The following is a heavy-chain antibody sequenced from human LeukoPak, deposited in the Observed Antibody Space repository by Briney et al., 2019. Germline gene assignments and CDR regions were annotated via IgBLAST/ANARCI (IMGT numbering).Heavy chain of an antibody. CDR1: GFTFSSYA. D-gene: IGHD3-22*01. Sequence: GGSLRLSCAASGFTFSSYAMHWVRQAPGKGLEWVAVISYDGSNKYYADSVKGRFTISRDNSKNTLYLQMNSLRAEDTAVYYCAKVVTMYYDSSGKGWFDPWGRGTLVTVSS. CDR2: ISYDGSNK. V-gene: IGHV3-30*04. J-gene: IGHJ5*02. CDR3: AKVVTMYYDSSGKGWFDP.